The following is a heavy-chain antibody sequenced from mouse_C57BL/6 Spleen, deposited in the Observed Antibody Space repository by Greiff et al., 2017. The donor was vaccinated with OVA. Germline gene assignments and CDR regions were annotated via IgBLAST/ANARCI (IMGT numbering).Heavy chain of an antibody. CDR3: ARHEDHITTVVAPYAMDY. J-gene: IGHJ4*01. D-gene: IGHD1-1*01. Sequence: VQLQQSGAELVKPGASVKLSCKASGYTFTEYTIHWVKQRSGQGLEWIGWFYPGSGSIKYNEKFKDKATLTADKSSSTVYMELSRFTSEDSAVYFCARHEDHITTVVAPYAMDYWGQGTSVTVSS. V-gene: IGHV1-62-2*01. CDR2: FYPGSGSI. CDR1: GYTFTEYT.